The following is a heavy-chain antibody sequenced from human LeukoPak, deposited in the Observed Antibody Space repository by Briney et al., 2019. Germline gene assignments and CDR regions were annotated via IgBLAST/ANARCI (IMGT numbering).Heavy chain of an antibody. D-gene: IGHD1-26*01. Sequence: PSETLSLPCAVYGGSFSGYYWSWIRQPPGKGLEWIGEINHSGSTNYNPSLKSRVTISVDTSKNQFSLKLSSVTAADTAVYYCARTILVGASDYWGQGTLVTVSS. J-gene: IGHJ4*02. CDR2: INHSGST. CDR3: ARTILVGASDY. V-gene: IGHV4-34*01. CDR1: GGSFSGYY.